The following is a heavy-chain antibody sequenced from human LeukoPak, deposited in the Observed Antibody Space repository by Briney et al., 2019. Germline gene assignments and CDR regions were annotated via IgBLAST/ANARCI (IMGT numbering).Heavy chain of an antibody. D-gene: IGHD3-22*01. Sequence: PGGSLRLSCAASGFTFSSYWMSWVRQAPGKGLEWVANIKQDGSEKYYVDSVKGRFTISRDNAKNSLYLQMNSLRAEDTAVYYCARDLVSLYYDSSGAFDYWGQGTLVTVSS. CDR2: IKQDGSEK. CDR1: GFTFSSYW. CDR3: ARDLVSLYYDSSGAFDY. V-gene: IGHV3-7*01. J-gene: IGHJ4*02.